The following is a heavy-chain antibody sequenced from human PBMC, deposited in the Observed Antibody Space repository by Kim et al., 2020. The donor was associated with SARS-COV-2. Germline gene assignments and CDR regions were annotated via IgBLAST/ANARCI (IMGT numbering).Heavy chain of an antibody. CDR1: GFTFSDHY. V-gene: IGHV3-72*01. CDR2: TRNKANSYTT. Sequence: GGSLRLSCAASGFTFSDHYMDWVRQAPGKGLEWVGRTRNKANSYTTEYAASVKGRFTISRDDSKNSLYLQMNSLKTEDTAVYYCARERGIGYSSSWYFDYWGQGTLVTVSS. J-gene: IGHJ4*02. CDR3: ARERGIGYSSSWYFDY. D-gene: IGHD6-13*01.